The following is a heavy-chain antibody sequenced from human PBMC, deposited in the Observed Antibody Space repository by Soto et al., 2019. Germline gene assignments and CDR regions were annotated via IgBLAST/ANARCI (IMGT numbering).Heavy chain of an antibody. CDR1: GFTFSSHS. D-gene: IGHD1-1*01. CDR2: TSANDGTK. Sequence: QVQLMESGGGVDQPGGSLRLSFVTSGFTFSSHSMHWFRQAPGKGLEWVAVTSANDGTKFYTDSVKGRFTVSRDNSKNTLYLQMNSLRVEDTAVYYCAREVVTTEWYFDNWGQGILVIVSS. V-gene: IGHV3-30-3*01. J-gene: IGHJ4*02. CDR3: AREVVTTEWYFDN.